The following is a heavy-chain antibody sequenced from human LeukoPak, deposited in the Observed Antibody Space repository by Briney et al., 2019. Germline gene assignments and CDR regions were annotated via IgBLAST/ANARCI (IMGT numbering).Heavy chain of an antibody. CDR2: IYESGQTT. D-gene: IGHD2-21*01. V-gene: IGHV3-23*01. CDR1: GFTFSSHA. CDR3: AKDYRIGYSDHFDY. Sequence: GGSLRLSCVGSGFTFSSHAMSWVRQAPEKGLEWVSGIYESGQTTHYADSVKGRFSISKDNSKNTLYLQMDSLRGEDTAIYYCAKDYRIGYSDHFDYWGQGALVTVSS. J-gene: IGHJ4*02.